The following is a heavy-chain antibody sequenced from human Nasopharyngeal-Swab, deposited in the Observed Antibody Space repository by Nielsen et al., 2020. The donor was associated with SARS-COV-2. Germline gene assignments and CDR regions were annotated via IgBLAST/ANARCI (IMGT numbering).Heavy chain of an antibody. Sequence: GESLKISCAASGFTFSSYAISWVRQAPGKGLEWVSVISGSDYSTYYADSVKGRFTISRDNSKNTVSLQMNSLRVEDTAMYYCAKDRDSGDDSDDYYHYYGMDFWGQWTTVTVFS. J-gene: IGHJ6*02. CDR2: ISGSDYST. D-gene: IGHD5-12*01. CDR3: AKDRDSGDDSDDYYHYYGMDF. CDR1: GFTFSSYA. V-gene: IGHV3-23*01.